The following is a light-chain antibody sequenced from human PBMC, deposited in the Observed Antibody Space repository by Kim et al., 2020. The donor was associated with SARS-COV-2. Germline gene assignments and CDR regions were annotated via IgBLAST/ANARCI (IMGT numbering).Light chain of an antibody. CDR3: QQYVSYLWT. CDR2: KAS. CDR1: ESLYDW. J-gene: IGKJ1*01. V-gene: IGKV1-5*03. Sequence: ASVADRIPTTCRASESLYDWLAWYQQKPGKSPKLLIYKASNLGSGVPSRFSGGGSGTEFTLTISSLQPDDFATYYCQQYVSYLWTFGQGTKVDIK.